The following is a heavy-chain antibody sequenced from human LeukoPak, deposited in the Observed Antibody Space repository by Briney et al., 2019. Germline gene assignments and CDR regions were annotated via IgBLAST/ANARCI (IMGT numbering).Heavy chain of an antibody. CDR1: GFTVSSNY. V-gene: IGHV3-66*01. Sequence: GGSLRLSCAASGFTVSSNYMSWVRQAPGKGLEWVSVIYSGGSTYYADSVKGRFTISRDNSKNTLYLQMNGLRAEDTAVYYCARDPTHSSGWYYFDYWGQGTLVTVSS. CDR3: ARDPTHSSGWYYFDY. J-gene: IGHJ4*02. D-gene: IGHD6-19*01. CDR2: IYSGGST.